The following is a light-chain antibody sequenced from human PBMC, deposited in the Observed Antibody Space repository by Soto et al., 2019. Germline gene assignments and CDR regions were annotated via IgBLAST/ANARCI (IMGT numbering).Light chain of an antibody. CDR2: KAS. J-gene: IGKJ1*01. CDR1: QSLLHSNGFNY. Sequence: MTQSPLSLPVTPGEPASISCRSSQSLLHSNGFNYLAWYQQKPGKAPKLLIYKASTLKSGVPSRFSGSGSGTEFTLTISSLQPDDFATYYCQHYNSYSEAFGQGTKADIK. V-gene: IGKV1-5*03. CDR3: QHYNSYSEA.